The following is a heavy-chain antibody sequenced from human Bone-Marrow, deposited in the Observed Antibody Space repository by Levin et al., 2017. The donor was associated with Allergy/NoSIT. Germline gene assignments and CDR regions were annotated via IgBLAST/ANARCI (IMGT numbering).Heavy chain of an antibody. Sequence: GESLKISCAASGFTFSTYWMHWVRQAPGKGLAWVSRINNDGSVTSYAGSVRGRFTISRDNAKNTLYLQMNSLRAEDTAVYDCHCYGGCSVRGGQGTKVTVSS. CDR1: GFTFSTYW. CDR2: INNDGSVT. CDR3: HCYGGCSVR. V-gene: IGHV3-74*01. J-gene: IGHJ4*02. D-gene: IGHD2-15*01.